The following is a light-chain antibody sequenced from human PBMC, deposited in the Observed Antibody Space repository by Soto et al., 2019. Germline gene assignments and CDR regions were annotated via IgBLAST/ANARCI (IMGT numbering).Light chain of an antibody. J-gene: IGLJ1*01. Sequence: QSALTQPPSASGTPGQRVTISFSGSSSNIGSNHVYWYQHLPGRAPKLLIYRNNQRPSGVPDRFSGSKSGTSASLAISGLRSEDEADYYCAAWDASLSGHVFGTGTKV. CDR2: RNN. CDR3: AAWDASLSGHV. V-gene: IGLV1-47*01. CDR1: SSNIGSNH.